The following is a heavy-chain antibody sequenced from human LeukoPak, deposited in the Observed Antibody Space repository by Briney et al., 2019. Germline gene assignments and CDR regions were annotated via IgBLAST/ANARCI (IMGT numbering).Heavy chain of an antibody. J-gene: IGHJ6*03. D-gene: IGHD4-11*01. V-gene: IGHV1-46*01. Sequence: GASVKVSCKASGYTFTSNYIHWVRQAPGQGLEWMGIINPSSGGTSHAQKFQGRVTMTRDTSTSTVYMEVSSLRFEDTAVYYCARGATVSGYYYYYMDVWGKGTTVTVSS. CDR1: GYTFTSNY. CDR3: ARGATVSGYYYYYMDV. CDR2: INPSSGGT.